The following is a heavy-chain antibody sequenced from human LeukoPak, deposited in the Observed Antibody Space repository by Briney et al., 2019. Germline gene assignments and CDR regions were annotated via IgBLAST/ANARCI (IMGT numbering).Heavy chain of an antibody. J-gene: IGHJ4*02. V-gene: IGHV3-49*04. D-gene: IGHD5-18*01. CDR3: TRGGIQLWSYNHY. CDR2: IRSKAYGGTT. CDR1: GFTFSSYE. Sequence: PGGSLRLSCAASGFTFSSYEINWVRQAPGKGLEWVGFIRSKAYGGTTEYAASVKGRFTISRDDSKSIAYLQMNSLKTEDTAVYYCTRGGIQLWSYNHYWGQGTLVTVSS.